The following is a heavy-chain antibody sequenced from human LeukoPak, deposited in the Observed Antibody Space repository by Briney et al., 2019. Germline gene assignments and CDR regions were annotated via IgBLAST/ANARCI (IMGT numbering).Heavy chain of an antibody. J-gene: IGHJ4*02. CDR3: ETRPPRGYYFDY. CDR2: IYYSGSA. D-gene: IGHD3-10*01. CDR1: GGAISSSSYY. Sequence: SETLSLTCTVSGGAISSSSYYWGWIRQPPGKGLEGIGSIYYSGSAYYNPSLKSRVTISVDTSKNQFSLKLSSVTAADTAVYYCETRPPRGYYFDYWGQGTLVTVSS. V-gene: IGHV4-39*01.